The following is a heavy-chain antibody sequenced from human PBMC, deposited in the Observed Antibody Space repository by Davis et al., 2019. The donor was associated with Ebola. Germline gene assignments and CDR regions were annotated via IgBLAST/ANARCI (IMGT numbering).Heavy chain of an antibody. V-gene: IGHV1-8*01. CDR2: MNPNSGNT. CDR3: ARDVLWFGELSGMDV. J-gene: IGHJ6*02. CDR1: GYTFTGYD. D-gene: IGHD3-10*01. Sequence: ASVKVSCKASGYTFTGYDINWVRQAPGQGLEWMGWMNPNSGNTGYAQKFQGRVTITADKSTSTAYMELSSLRSEDTAVYYCARDVLWFGELSGMDVWGQGTTVTVSS.